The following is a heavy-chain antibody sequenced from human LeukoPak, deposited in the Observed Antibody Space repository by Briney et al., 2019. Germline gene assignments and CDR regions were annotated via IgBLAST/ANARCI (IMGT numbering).Heavy chain of an antibody. D-gene: IGHD3/OR15-3a*01. CDR1: GFTFKNHW. J-gene: IGHJ4*02. Sequence: GGSLRLSRVGSGFTFKNHWMVWVRQAPGKGLEWVANMKQDGSEQYYGDSVRGRFTISRDNAKNSLYLQMNSLRAADTAVYYCARDADWASDYWGQGTLVTVSS. CDR2: MKQDGSEQ. CDR3: ARDADWASDY. V-gene: IGHV3-7*01.